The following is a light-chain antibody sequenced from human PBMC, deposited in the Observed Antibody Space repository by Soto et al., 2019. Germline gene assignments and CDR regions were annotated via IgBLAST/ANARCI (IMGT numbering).Light chain of an antibody. Sequence: EIVMTQSPATLSVSPGERATLSCRASQSVSSDLAWYQQKPGQAPRLLIYGASTRATGIPARFSGSGSGTEFTLTISSLQSEDSAVYYCQQYNNWPPYTFGQGTKLRIK. CDR2: GAS. J-gene: IGKJ2*01. CDR1: QSVSSD. CDR3: QQYNNWPPYT. V-gene: IGKV3-15*01.